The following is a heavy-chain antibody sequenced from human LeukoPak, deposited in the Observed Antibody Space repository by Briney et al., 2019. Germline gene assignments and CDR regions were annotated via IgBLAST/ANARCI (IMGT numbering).Heavy chain of an antibody. V-gene: IGHV3-23*01. CDR2: ISDSGYYT. D-gene: IGHD6-19*01. J-gene: IGHJ4*02. CDR1: GFTFRSYA. CDR3: AKGGSGSDWYLGDY. Sequence: GGSLRLSCAASGFTFRSYAMSWVRHAPGKGLEWVSGISDSGYYTYYADSVKGRFTISRDNSKNTLYLQMNSLRAEDTAVYYSAKGGSGSDWYLGDYWGQGTLVTVSS.